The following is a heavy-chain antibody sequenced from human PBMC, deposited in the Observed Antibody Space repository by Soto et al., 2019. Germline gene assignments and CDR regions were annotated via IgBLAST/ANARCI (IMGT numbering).Heavy chain of an antibody. D-gene: IGHD3-9*01. CDR2: ISGSGGST. V-gene: IGHV3-23*01. CDR1: GFTFSSYA. CDR3: AKDNYDILTGYPWFDP. J-gene: IGHJ5*02. Sequence: PGGSLRLSCAASGFTFSSYAMSWVRQAPGKGLEWVSAISGSGGSTYYADSVKGRFTISRDNSKNTLYLQMNSLRAEDTAVYYCAKDNYDILTGYPWFDPWGQGTLVTVSS.